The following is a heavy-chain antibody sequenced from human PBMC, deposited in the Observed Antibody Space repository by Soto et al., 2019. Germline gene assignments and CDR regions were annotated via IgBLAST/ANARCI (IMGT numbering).Heavy chain of an antibody. D-gene: IGHD6-6*01. CDR2: IYYSGST. CDR1: GGSISSSSYY. CDR3: ARHYGGAARPVDY. J-gene: IGHJ4*02. V-gene: IGHV4-39*01. Sequence: QLQLQESGPGLVKPSETLSLTCTVSGGSISSSSYYWGWIRQPPGKGLEWIGSIYYSGSTYYNPSLKSRVTISVDTSKNQFSLKLSSVTAADTAVYYCARHYGGAARPVDYWGQGTLATVSS.